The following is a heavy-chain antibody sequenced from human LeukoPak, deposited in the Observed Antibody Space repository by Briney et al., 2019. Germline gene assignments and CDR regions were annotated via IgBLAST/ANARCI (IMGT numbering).Heavy chain of an antibody. CDR2: IYYSGST. Sequence: PSETLSLTCTVSGGSISSSSYYWGWIRQPPGKGLEWIGSIYYSGSTYYNPSLKSRVTISVDTSKNQFSLKLSSVTAADTAVYYCARVALLVVAATRGPYYYYGMDVWGQGTTVTVSS. D-gene: IGHD2-15*01. J-gene: IGHJ6*02. CDR3: ARVALLVVAATRGPYYYYGMDV. V-gene: IGHV4-39*01. CDR1: GGSISSSSYY.